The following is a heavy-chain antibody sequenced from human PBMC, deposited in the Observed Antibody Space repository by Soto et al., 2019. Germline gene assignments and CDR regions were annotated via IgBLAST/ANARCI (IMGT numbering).Heavy chain of an antibody. CDR1: GFTFGDYA. D-gene: IGHD6-13*01. J-gene: IGHJ6*03. CDR2: IRSKAYGGTT. V-gene: IGHV3-49*03. CDR3: TRGVSGPNYYYYYVDV. Sequence: GGSLRLSCTASGFTFGDYAMSWFRQAPGKGLEWVGFIRSKAYGGTTEYAASVKGRFTISRDDSKSIAYLQMNSLKTEDTAVYYCTRGVSGPNYYYYYVDVWGKGTTVTVSS.